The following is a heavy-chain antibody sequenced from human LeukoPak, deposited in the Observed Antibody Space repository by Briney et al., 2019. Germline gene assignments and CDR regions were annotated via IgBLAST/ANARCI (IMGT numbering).Heavy chain of an antibody. CDR2: IHPKTGAT. Sequence: GASVKVSCKASGYTFTDYYMQWLRRAPGQGLEWMGWIHPKTGATNYSHHFQGRLTMTRATSITTTYLEVSNLTSDDTAMYYCGRPHRSSSGTDCWGQGTLVSVSS. J-gene: IGHJ4*02. V-gene: IGHV1-2*02. CDR3: GRPHRSSSGTDC. D-gene: IGHD6-6*01. CDR1: GYTFTDYY.